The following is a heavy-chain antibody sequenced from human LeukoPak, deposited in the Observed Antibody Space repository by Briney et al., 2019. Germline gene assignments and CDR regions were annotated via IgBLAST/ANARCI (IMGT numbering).Heavy chain of an antibody. CDR2: IYYSGNS. V-gene: IGHV4-30-4*08. CDR3: ARLGWELPYFDY. J-gene: IGHJ4*02. CDR1: GASISSGDFY. D-gene: IGHD1-26*01. Sequence: SETLSLTCTVSGASISSGDFYWSWIRQPPGKGLEWIGYIYYSGNSYYNPSLKSRLTISIDTSKNQFSLNLSSVTAADTAVYYCARLGWELPYFDYWGQGTLVTVSS.